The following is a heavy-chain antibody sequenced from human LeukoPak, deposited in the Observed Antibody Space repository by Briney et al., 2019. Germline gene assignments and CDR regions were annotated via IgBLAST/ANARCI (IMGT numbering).Heavy chain of an antibody. J-gene: IGHJ4*02. CDR2: IYHSGST. CDR1: GGSISSGGYY. V-gene: IGHV4-30-2*01. CDR3: ALLPVVVVPAAGFYSSSSVDY. Sequence: SQTLSLTCTVSGGSISSGGYYWSWIRQPPGKGLEWIGYIYHSGSTYYNPSLKSRVTISVDRSKNQFSLKLSSVTAADTAVYYCALLPVVVVPAAGFYSSSSVDYWGQGTLVTVSS. D-gene: IGHD2-2*01.